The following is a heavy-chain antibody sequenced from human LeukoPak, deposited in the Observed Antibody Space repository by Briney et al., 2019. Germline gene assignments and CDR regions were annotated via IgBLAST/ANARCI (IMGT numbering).Heavy chain of an antibody. J-gene: IGHJ5*02. V-gene: IGHV6-1*01. Sequence: SQTLSLTCAISGDSVSSNSAAWNWIRQSPSRGLEWLGRTYYRSKWYNDYAVSVKSRITINPDTSKNQFSLKLSSVTAADTAVYYCARCMVRGVTGFDPWGQGTLVTVSS. CDR3: ARCMVRGVTGFDP. CDR1: GDSVSSNSAA. CDR2: TYYRSKWYN. D-gene: IGHD3-10*01.